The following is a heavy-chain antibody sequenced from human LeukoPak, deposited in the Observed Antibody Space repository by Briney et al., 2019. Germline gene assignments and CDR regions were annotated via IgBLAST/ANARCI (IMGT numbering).Heavy chain of an antibody. J-gene: IGHJ4*02. D-gene: IGHD3-10*01. CDR3: AKAPYYYGSGSFYYFDY. Sequence: PGGSLRLSCAASGFTFSSSAMSWVRQAPGKGLEWVSSISGSGGSPYYADSVKGRFTISRDNSKNTLYLQMNSLRAEDTAVYYCAKAPYYYGSGSFYYFDYWGQGTLVTVSS. CDR2: ISGSGGSP. V-gene: IGHV3-23*01. CDR1: GFTFSSSA.